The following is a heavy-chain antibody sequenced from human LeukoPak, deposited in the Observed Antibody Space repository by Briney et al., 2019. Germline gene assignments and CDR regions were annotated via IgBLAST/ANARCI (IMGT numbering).Heavy chain of an antibody. CDR1: GGSISSYY. CDR2: IYYGGST. Sequence: NPSETLSLTCTVSGGSISSYYWSWIRQPPGKGLEWIGYIYYGGSTNYNPSLKSRVTISVDTSKNQFSLKLSSVTAADTAVYYCARDRGYYDILTGYSGGSYFDYWGQGTLVTVSS. V-gene: IGHV4-59*01. CDR3: ARDRGYYDILTGYSGGSYFDY. D-gene: IGHD3-9*01. J-gene: IGHJ4*02.